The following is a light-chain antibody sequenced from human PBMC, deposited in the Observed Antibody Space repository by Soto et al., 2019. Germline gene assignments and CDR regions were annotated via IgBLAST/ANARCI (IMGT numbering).Light chain of an antibody. CDR2: DVS. Sequence: QSALTQPASVSGSPGQSITISCTGTSSDVGGYNYVSWYQQHPGTAPKLMIYDVSNRPSGVSNRFSGSQSGNTASLTISGLQAEDEADYYCSSYTSSSTFFGGGTKVTVL. V-gene: IGLV2-14*01. CDR3: SSYTSSSTF. CDR1: SSDVGGYNY. J-gene: IGLJ2*01.